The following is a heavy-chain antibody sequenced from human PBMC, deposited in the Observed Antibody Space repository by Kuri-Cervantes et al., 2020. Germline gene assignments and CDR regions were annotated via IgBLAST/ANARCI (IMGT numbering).Heavy chain of an antibody. CDR3: AREVAAAGTIGWFDP. D-gene: IGHD6-13*01. Sequence: GESLKISCAASGFTFSTYSMNWVRQAPGKGLEWVSYISSSTSTIYYADSAKGRFTISRDNAKNSLYLQMNSLRAEDTAVYYCAREVAAAGTIGWFDPWGQGTLVTVSS. J-gene: IGHJ5*02. V-gene: IGHV3-48*01. CDR1: GFTFSTYS. CDR2: ISSSTSTI.